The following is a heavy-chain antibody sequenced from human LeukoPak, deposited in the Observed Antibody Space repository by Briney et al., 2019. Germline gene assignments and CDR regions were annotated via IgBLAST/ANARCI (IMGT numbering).Heavy chain of an antibody. CDR1: GFIVSTNY. D-gene: IGHD4-11*01. CDR3: ARATTITTIFDY. J-gene: IGHJ4*02. CDR2: IYSAGNT. Sequence: GGSLRLSCAASGFIVSTNYMNWARQAPGKGLEWVSIIYSAGNTYYADSVKGRFTISRDNSKNTLYLQMNSLRAEDTAVYYCARATTITTIFDYWGQGALVTVSS. V-gene: IGHV3-66*01.